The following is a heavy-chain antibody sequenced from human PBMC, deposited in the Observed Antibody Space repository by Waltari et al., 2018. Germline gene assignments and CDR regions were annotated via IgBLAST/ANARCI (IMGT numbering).Heavy chain of an antibody. J-gene: IGHJ2*01. D-gene: IGHD3-3*01. CDR1: GGSISSYY. Sequence: QVQLQESGPGLVKPSETLSLTCTVSGGSISSYYWSWIRQPAGKGLEWIGRIYTSGSTTSNPSLKSRVTMSVDTSKNQCALKLSSVTAADTAVYYCARGLEYDFWSGYYPWYFDLWGRGTLVTVSS. CDR2: IYTSGST. V-gene: IGHV4-4*07. CDR3: ARGLEYDFWSGYYPWYFDL.